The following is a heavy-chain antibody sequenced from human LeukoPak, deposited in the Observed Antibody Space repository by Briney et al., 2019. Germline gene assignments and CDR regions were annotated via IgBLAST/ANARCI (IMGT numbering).Heavy chain of an antibody. D-gene: IGHD2-21*01. CDR1: GFTFSSYG. CDR3: ARAEAVFRPPGY. V-gene: IGHV3-30*03. CDR2: ISYDGSNK. Sequence: PGGSLRLSCAASGFTFSSYGMHWVRQAPGKGLEWVAVISYDGSNKYYADSVKGRFTISRDNSKNTLYLQMNSLRAEDTAVYYCARAEAVFRPPGYWGQGTLVTVSS. J-gene: IGHJ4*02.